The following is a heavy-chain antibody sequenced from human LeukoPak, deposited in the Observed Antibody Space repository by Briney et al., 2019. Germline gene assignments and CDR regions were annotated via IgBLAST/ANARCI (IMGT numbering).Heavy chain of an antibody. D-gene: IGHD3-22*01. J-gene: IGHJ5*02. CDR2: ISYDGSKK. CDR1: GFTFSDYG. CDR3: ARDSSPWYYYDRSGSNGFDP. V-gene: IGHV3-30*03. Sequence: GGSLRLSCAASGFTFSDYGIHWVRQAPGKGLEWVALISYDGSKKYYPDSVKGRFTISRDNSKNTLFLQMNSLRAEDTAVYYCARDSSPWYYYDRSGSNGFDPWGQGTLVTVSS.